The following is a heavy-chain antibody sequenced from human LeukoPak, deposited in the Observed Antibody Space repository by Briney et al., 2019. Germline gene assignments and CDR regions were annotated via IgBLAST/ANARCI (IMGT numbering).Heavy chain of an antibody. V-gene: IGHV3-9*01. CDR2: ISWNSGSI. CDR3: AKGTSRDIVVVVAVDY. J-gene: IGHJ4*02. D-gene: IGHD2-15*01. Sequence: GGSLRLSCAASGFTFDDYAMRWVRQAPGKGLEWVSGISWNSGSIGYADSVKGRFTISRDNAKNSLYLQMNSLRAEDTALYYCAKGTSRDIVVVVAVDYWGQGTLVTVSS. CDR1: GFTFDDYA.